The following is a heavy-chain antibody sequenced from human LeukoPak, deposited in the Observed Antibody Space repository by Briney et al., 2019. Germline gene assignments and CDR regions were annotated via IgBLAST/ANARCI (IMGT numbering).Heavy chain of an antibody. CDR3: ARVLAVAGKTFDP. CDR2: INHSGST. J-gene: IGHJ5*02. D-gene: IGHD6-19*01. V-gene: IGHV4-34*01. Sequence: SETLSLTCAVYGGSFSGYYWSWIRQPPGKGLERIGEINHSGSTNYNPSLKSRVTISVDTSKNQFSLKLSSVTAADTAVYYCARVLAVAGKTFDPWGQGTLVTVSS. CDR1: GGSFSGYY.